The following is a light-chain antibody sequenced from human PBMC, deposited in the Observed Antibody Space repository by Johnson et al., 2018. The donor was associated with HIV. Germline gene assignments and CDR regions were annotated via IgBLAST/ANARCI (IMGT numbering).Light chain of an antibody. Sequence: QSVLTQPPSVSAAPGQKVTISCSGSSSNIGNNYVSWYQQLPGTAPKLLIYENNKQPSGIPDRFSGSKSGTSATLGITGLQTGDEADYYCGTWDTSLSAGGGFGTGTKVTVL. CDR2: ENN. J-gene: IGLJ1*01. CDR1: SSNIGNNY. V-gene: IGLV1-51*02. CDR3: GTWDTSLSAGGG.